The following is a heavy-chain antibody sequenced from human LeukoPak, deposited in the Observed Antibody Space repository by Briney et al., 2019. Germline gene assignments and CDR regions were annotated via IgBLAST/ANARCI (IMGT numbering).Heavy chain of an antibody. CDR1: GFTFGDFA. CDR2: ISFDGSNK. V-gene: IGHV3-30-3*01. D-gene: IGHD6-19*01. Sequence: GRSLRLSCAASGFTFGDFAMHLVRQAPGKGLEWVALISFDGSNKYYADSVKGRFTISRDNSKNTLSLQMNSLRAEDTAVYYCAREQWLVLNYFDSWGQGTLVTVSS. CDR3: AREQWLVLNYFDS. J-gene: IGHJ4*02.